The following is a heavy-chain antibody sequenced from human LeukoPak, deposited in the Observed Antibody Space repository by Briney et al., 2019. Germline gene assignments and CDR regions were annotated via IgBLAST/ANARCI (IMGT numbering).Heavy chain of an antibody. J-gene: IGHJ6*03. CDR2: INPNSGGT. Sequence: ASVKVSCKASGYTFTGYYMHWVRQAPGQGLEWMGWINPNSGGTNYAQKFQGRVTMTRDTSISTAYMELSRLRSDDTAVYYCARGPLIVVVVAAGHYYYMDVWGKGTTVTVSS. D-gene: IGHD2-15*01. CDR1: GYTFTGYY. V-gene: IGHV1-2*02. CDR3: ARGPLIVVVVAAGHYYYMDV.